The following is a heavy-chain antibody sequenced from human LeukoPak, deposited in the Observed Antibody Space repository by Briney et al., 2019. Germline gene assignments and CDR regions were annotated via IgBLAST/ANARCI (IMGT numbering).Heavy chain of an antibody. V-gene: IGHV1-2*02. D-gene: IGHD3-3*01. CDR1: GYTFTGYY. J-gene: IGHJ3*02. CDR3: ARVDHLITIFGVVIINAFDI. Sequence: ASVKVSCKASGYTFTGYYMHWVRQAPGQGLEWMGWINPNSGGTNYAQKFQGRVTMTRDTSISTAYMELSRLRSDDTAVYYCARVDHLITIFGVVIINAFDIWGQGTMVTVSS. CDR2: INPNSGGT.